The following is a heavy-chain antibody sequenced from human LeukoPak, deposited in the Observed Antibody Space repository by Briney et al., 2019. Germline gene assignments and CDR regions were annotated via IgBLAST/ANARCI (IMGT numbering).Heavy chain of an antibody. D-gene: IGHD2-15*01. CDR1: GFTFDEYA. J-gene: IGHJ4*02. Sequence: GGSLRLSCAASGFTFDEYAMRWVRQAPGKGLEWVSVISWNSGSTGYADSVKGRFTISRDNAKNSLCLQMNSLRTKDTALYYSAQLQGGGEPPIDYWGQGTMVTVSS. V-gene: IGHV3-9*01. CDR2: ISWNSGST. CDR3: AQLQGGGEPPIDY.